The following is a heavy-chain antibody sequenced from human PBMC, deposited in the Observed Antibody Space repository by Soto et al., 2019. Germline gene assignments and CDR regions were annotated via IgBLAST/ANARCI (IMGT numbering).Heavy chain of an antibody. D-gene: IGHD2-2*01. CDR3: ARGGGRSNCISTSCPGAYYYYGMDV. CDR2: IIPIFGTA. J-gene: IGHJ6*02. V-gene: IGHV1-69*12. CDR1: GGTFSSYA. Sequence: QVQLVQSGAEVKKPGSSVKVSCKASGGTFSSYAISWVRQAPGQGLEWMGGIIPIFGTANYAQKFQGRVTITADESTSTAYMELSSLRSEDTAVYYCARGGGRSNCISTSCPGAYYYYGMDVWGQGTTVTVSS.